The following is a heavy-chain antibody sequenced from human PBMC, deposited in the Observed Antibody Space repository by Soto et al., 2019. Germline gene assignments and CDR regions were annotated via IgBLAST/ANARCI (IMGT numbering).Heavy chain of an antibody. Sequence: GLSLRLSCAASGFTFSSHWMSWVRQAPGKGLEWVANIKPDGSEKWYVDSVKGRFTISRDNAKNSLYLQMNSLRAEDTAVYYCARGDYYDSSGPFSDAFDIWGQGTMVTVSS. CDR1: GFTFSSHW. D-gene: IGHD3-22*01. CDR2: IKPDGSEK. J-gene: IGHJ3*02. CDR3: ARGDYYDSSGPFSDAFDI. V-gene: IGHV3-7*04.